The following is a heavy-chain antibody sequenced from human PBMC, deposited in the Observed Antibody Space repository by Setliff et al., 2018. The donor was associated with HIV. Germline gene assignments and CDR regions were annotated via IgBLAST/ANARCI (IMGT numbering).Heavy chain of an antibody. CDR2: VTPDGGDK. CDR3: VRDLARVIAH. V-gene: IGHV3-7*01. Sequence: GGSLRLSCAASGFMFGVDWMSWVRQTPGKGLEWVASVTPDGGDKYYANFMRGRFTISRDSGKNAVYLQMNSLTAEDTALYYCVRDLARVIAHWGQGTLVTVSS. D-gene: IGHD2-21*01. CDR1: GFMFGVDW. J-gene: IGHJ4*02.